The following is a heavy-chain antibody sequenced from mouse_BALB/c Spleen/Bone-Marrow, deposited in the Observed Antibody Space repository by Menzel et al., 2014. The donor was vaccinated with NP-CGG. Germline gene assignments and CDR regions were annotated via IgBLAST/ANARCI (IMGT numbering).Heavy chain of an antibody. V-gene: IGHV1-4*01. J-gene: IGHJ4*01. CDR3: ARVYGNYGAMDY. D-gene: IGHD2-1*01. CDR2: INPSSGYT. CDR1: GYTFTTYT. Sequence: QVQLQQSGAELARPGASVEMSCRASGYTFTTYTMHWVKQRPGQGLEWIGYINPSSGYTYYNQKFKDKATLTADKSSSAACLQLSSLTSEDSAVYYCARVYGNYGAMDYWGQGTSVTVSS.